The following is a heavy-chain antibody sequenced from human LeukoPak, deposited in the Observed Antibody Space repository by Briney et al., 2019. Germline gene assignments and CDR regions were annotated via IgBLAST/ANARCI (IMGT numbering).Heavy chain of an antibody. Sequence: ASVKVSCKASGYTFISYAISWVRQAPGQGLEWMGGIIPIFGTANYAQKFQGRVTITADESTSTAYMELSSLRSEDTAVYYCATSGYSGYGYYYYYMDVWGKGTTVTVSS. D-gene: IGHD5-12*01. J-gene: IGHJ6*03. CDR2: IIPIFGTA. CDR1: GYTFISYA. V-gene: IGHV1-69*13. CDR3: ATSGYSGYGYYYYYMDV.